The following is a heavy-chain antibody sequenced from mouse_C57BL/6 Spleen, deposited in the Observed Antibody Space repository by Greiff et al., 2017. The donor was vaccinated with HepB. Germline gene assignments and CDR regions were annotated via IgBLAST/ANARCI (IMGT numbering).Heavy chain of an antibody. V-gene: IGHV1-55*01. D-gene: IGHD3-2*02. J-gene: IGHJ4*01. Sequence: QVQLQQPGAELVKPGASVKMSCKASGYTFTSYWITWVKQRPGQGLEWIGDIYPGSGSTNYNEKFKSKATLTVDTSSSTAYMQLSSLTSEDSAVYYCARRVTAQATGAMDYWGQGTSVTVSS. CDR3: ARRVTAQATGAMDY. CDR1: GYTFTSYW. CDR2: IYPGSGST.